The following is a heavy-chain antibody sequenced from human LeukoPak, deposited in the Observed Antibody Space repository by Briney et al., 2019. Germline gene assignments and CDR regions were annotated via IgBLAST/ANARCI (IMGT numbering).Heavy chain of an antibody. CDR1: GGSIRSYY. CDR3: ARGRNDNGGMFFDS. CDR2: ISYSGYT. D-gene: IGHD4-23*01. Sequence: SETLSLTCTVPGGSIRSYYWSWIRQAPGKGLEWIGFISYSGYTSYSPSLKSRVAISVDTSKSQFSLRLSSMTAADTAIYYCARGRNDNGGMFFDSWAQGTLVTVSS. V-gene: IGHV4-59*01. J-gene: IGHJ4*02.